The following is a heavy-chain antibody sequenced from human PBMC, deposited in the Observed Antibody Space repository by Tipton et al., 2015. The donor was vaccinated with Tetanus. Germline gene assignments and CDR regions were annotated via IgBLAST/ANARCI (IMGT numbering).Heavy chain of an antibody. D-gene: IGHD2-2*01. CDR2: IKQDGSAK. CDR3: ARDSTYLFDY. J-gene: IGHJ4*02. CDR1: GGSISSNYW. Sequence: LSLTCAVSGGSISSNYWWSWVRQAPGKGLEWVANIKQDGSAKYYVDSVKGRFTISRDNAKNSLYLQMNSLRAEDTAVYYCARDSTYLFDYWGQGTLVTVSS. V-gene: IGHV3-7*01.